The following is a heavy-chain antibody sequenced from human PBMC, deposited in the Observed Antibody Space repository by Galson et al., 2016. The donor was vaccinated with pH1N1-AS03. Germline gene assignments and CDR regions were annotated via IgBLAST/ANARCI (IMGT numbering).Heavy chain of an antibody. V-gene: IGHV1-18*01. D-gene: IGHD1-26*01. CDR1: GYSFSNYA. CDR2: ISAYNGRT. Sequence: SVKVSCKASGYSFSNYAITWVRQAPGQGLEWMGWISAYNGRTKYLRQSQDRPTITKDTSTRTTYLELSSLTSDHTAVYYCARDDSWECDGSYCLSHSSHYSAMDVWGQGTTVTVPS. J-gene: IGHJ6*02. CDR3: ARDDSWECDGSYCLSHSSHYSAMDV.